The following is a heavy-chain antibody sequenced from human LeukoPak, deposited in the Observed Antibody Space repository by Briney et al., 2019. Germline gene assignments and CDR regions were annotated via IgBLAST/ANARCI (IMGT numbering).Heavy chain of an antibody. J-gene: IGHJ3*02. CDR2: INHSGST. D-gene: IGHD2-2*01. Sequence: SETLSLTCAVYGGSFSGYYWSWIRQPPGKGLEWIGEINHSGSTNYNLSLKSRVTISVDTSKNQFSLKLSSVTAADTAVYYCASRLTYCSSTSCSRKRAFDIWGQGTMVTVSS. CDR3: ASRLTYCSSTSCSRKRAFDI. CDR1: GGSFSGYY. V-gene: IGHV4-34*01.